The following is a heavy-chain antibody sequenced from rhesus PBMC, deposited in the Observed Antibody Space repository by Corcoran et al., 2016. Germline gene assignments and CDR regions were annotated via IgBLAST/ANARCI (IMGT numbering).Heavy chain of an antibody. V-gene: IGHV3S5*01. CDR2: SNGGGGST. CDR3: VRSNGGGGYNRFDV. CDR1: GFIFSRYG. J-gene: IGHJ5-1*01. Sequence: EVQLVETGGGLVKQGGSPKLSCAASGFIFSRYGMSWARQAPGKGLEWVSASNGGGGSTYYADSVKGRFTSSRDNSKNTLSLQMNSLRTEDTAVYYCVRSNGGGGYNRFDVWGPGVLVTVSS.